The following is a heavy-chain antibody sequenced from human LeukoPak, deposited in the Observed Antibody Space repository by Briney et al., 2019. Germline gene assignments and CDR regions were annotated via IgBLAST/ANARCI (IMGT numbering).Heavy chain of an antibody. D-gene: IGHD2-2*01. J-gene: IGHJ4*02. CDR1: GFTFSSYA. CDR2: ISYDGSNK. CDR3: ARGTVPAASLCSFDY. Sequence: PGRSLRLSCAASGFTFSSYAMHWVRQAPGKGLEWVAVISYDGSNKYYADSVKGRFTISRDNSKNTLYLQMNSPRAEDTAVYYCARGTVPAASLCSFDYWGQGTLVTVSS. V-gene: IGHV3-30-3*01.